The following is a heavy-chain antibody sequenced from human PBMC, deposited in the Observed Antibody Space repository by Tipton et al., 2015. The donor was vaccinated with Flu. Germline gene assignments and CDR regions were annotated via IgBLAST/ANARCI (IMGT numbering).Heavy chain of an antibody. CDR2: INDRGTI. J-gene: IGHJ6*02. CDR3: ARDAPKYAVPVPKMDV. V-gene: IGHV4-34*01. D-gene: IGHD2-2*01. Sequence: TLSLTCAVYSGSFSGYFWSWIRQSPGEGLEWIGEINDRGTINYNPSLKGRVTMSVDTSKSQFSLRLTSVTAADTAVYYCARDAPKYAVPVPKMDVWGQGTAVTVYS. CDR1: SGSFSGYF.